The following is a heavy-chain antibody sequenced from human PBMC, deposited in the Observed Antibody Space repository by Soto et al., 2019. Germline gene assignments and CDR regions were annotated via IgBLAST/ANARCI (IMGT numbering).Heavy chain of an antibody. V-gene: IGHV3-30*03. D-gene: IGHD3-3*01. CDR2: ISYDGSNK. Sequence: QVQLVESGGGVVQPGRSLRLSCAASGFTFSSYGMHWVRQAPGKGLEWVAVISYDGSNKYYADSVKGRFTISRDNSKNTLYLQMNSLRGEDTAVYYCAMCQCRDFWSTTENYYYYIDVWGKGTTVTVSS. CDR3: AMCQCRDFWSTTENYYYYIDV. CDR1: GFTFSSYG. J-gene: IGHJ6*03.